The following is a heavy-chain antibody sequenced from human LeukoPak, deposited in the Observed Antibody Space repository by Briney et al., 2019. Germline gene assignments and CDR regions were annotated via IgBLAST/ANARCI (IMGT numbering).Heavy chain of an antibody. CDR3: ARDGTTVITNYYYGMDV. Sequence: PGGSLRLSCAASGFTFSSYHMNWLRQAPGKGLEWVSYIHSSGSTIYYADSVKGRFTISRDNAKNSLYLQMNSLRAEDTAVYHCARDGTTVITNYYYGMDVWGQGTTVTVSS. CDR2: IHSSGSTI. V-gene: IGHV3-48*03. J-gene: IGHJ6*02. CDR1: GFTFSSYH. D-gene: IGHD4-17*01.